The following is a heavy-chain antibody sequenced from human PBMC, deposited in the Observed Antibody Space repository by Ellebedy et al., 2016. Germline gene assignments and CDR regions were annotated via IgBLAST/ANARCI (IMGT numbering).Heavy chain of an antibody. CDR1: GGSISSSSYY. J-gene: IGHJ5*02. V-gene: IGHV4-39*01. CDR2: IYYSGST. D-gene: IGHD3-16*01. Sequence: SETLSLXXTVSGGSISSSSYYWGWIRQPPGKGLEWIGSIYYSGSTYYNPSLKSRVTISVDTSKNQFSLKLSSVTAADTAVYYCARHARDYGDWFDPWGQGTLVTVSS. CDR3: ARHARDYGDWFDP.